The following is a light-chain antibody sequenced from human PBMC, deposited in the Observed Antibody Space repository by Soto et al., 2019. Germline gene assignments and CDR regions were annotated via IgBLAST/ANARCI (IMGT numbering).Light chain of an antibody. J-gene: IGKJ1*01. Sequence: DIVMTQSPDSLAVSLGERATINCKSSQSVLYSSNNKNYLAWYQQKPGQPPKLLIYWAATRESGVPDRFSGSGSGTDFTLTISSLQAEDVGVYYCQQYYSTPPWTFGQGKKVEIK. CDR2: WAA. CDR1: QSVLYSSNNKNY. V-gene: IGKV4-1*01. CDR3: QQYYSTPPWT.